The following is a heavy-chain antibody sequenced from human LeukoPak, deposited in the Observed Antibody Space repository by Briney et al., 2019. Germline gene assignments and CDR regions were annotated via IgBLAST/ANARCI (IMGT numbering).Heavy chain of an antibody. CDR3: ARHSDSSGWYGFPRYYYYGMDV. D-gene: IGHD6-19*01. CDR2: IYYSGST. V-gene: IGHV4-39*01. J-gene: IGHJ6*02. CDR1: GGSISSSSYY. Sequence: SETLSLTCTVSGGSISSSSYYWGWIRQPPGKGLEWIGSIYYSGSTYYNPSLKSRVTISVDTSKNQFSLKLSSVTAADTAVYCCARHSDSSGWYGFPRYYYYGMDVWGQGTTVTVSS.